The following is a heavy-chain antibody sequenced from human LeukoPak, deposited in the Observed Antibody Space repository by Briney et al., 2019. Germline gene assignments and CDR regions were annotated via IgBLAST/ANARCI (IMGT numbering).Heavy chain of an antibody. D-gene: IGHD3-10*01. CDR2: IKQDGSEK. CDR1: GFTFSSYW. J-gene: IGHJ4*02. CDR3: ARIGVTMGNEPHFDY. Sequence: RPGGSLRLSCAASGFTFSSYWMSWVRQAPGKGLEWVANIKQDGSEKYYVDSVKGRFTISRDNAKNSLYLQMNSLRAEDTAVYYCARIGVTMGNEPHFDYWGQGTLVTVSS. V-gene: IGHV3-7*01.